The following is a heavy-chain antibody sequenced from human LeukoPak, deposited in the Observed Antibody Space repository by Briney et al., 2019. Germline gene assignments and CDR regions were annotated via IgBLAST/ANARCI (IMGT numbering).Heavy chain of an antibody. Sequence: PGGSLRLSCAASGFSVSNTYMSWVRQAPGKGLEWVSIIYRGGNTYYADSVKGRFTISRDNSKNTLYLQMNRLRPEDTAVYYCARGTVTAPDYWGQGTLVTVSS. D-gene: IGHD2-21*02. J-gene: IGHJ4*02. CDR1: GFSVSNTY. CDR3: ARGTVTAPDY. V-gene: IGHV3-53*01. CDR2: IYRGGNT.